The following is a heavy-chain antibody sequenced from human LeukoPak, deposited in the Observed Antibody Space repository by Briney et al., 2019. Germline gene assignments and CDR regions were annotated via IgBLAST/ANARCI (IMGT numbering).Heavy chain of an antibody. CDR3: ARASHYYDSSGYFRELYFDY. CDR2: IYTSGIT. CDR1: GGSISRSY. D-gene: IGHD3-22*01. Sequence: SETLSLICTVSGGSISRSYWSWIRQPAGKGLEWIGHIYTSGITNYSPSLKSRVTMSVDTSKNQFSLKLSSVTAADTAVYYCARASHYYDSSGYFRELYFDYWGQGTLVTVSS. V-gene: IGHV4-4*07. J-gene: IGHJ4*02.